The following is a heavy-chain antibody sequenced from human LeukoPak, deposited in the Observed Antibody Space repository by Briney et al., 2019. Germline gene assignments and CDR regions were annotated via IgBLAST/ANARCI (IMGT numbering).Heavy chain of an antibody. CDR1: GFTFSSYA. CDR2: ISGSGGST. Sequence: GGSLRLSCAASGFTFSSYAMSWVRQAPGKGLEWVSAISGSGGSTYYADSVKGRFTISRDNSKNTLYLQMNSLRAEDTAVYYCAKAAVVPAETGGYFDYWGQGTLVTVSS. V-gene: IGHV3-23*01. D-gene: IGHD2-2*01. J-gene: IGHJ4*02. CDR3: AKAAVVPAETGGYFDY.